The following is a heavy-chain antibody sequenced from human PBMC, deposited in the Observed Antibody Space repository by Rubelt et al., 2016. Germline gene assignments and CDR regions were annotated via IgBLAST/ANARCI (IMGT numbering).Heavy chain of an antibody. CDR3: ARSEVSRPIVVFGTTVQDYYDIGV. D-gene: IGHD1-1*01. CDR2: IIPNFGTA. J-gene: IGHJ6*02. Sequence: QVQLVQSGAEVKKPGSSVTVSCKASGGSFSRNAISWVRQAPGQGLEWLGGIIPNFGTAKYAQTFQGRVTITADESTSTAYMEVPSLRSEDTAVYYCARSEVSRPIVVFGTTVQDYYDIGVGGQGATVTVSS. V-gene: IGHV1-69*01. CDR1: GGSFSRNA.